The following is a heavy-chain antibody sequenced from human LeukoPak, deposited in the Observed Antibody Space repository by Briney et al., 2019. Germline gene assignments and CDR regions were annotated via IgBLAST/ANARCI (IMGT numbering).Heavy chain of an antibody. D-gene: IGHD2-2*01. CDR3: ARVYPMPEYYFDY. CDR1: GDTFSSYA. CDR2: IIPIFGTA. V-gene: IGHV1-69*13. J-gene: IGHJ4*02. Sequence: GASVKVSCKASGDTFSSYAISWVRQAPGQGLEWMGGIIPIFGTANYAQKFQGRVTITADGSTGTAYMELSSLRSEDTAVYYRARVYPMPEYYFDYWGQGTLVTVSS.